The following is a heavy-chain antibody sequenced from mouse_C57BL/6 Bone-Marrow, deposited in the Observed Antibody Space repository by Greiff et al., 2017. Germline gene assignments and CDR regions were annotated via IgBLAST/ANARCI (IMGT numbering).Heavy chain of an antibody. J-gene: IGHJ2*01. D-gene: IGHD2-3*01. CDR1: GFTFTDYY. V-gene: IGHV7-3*01. CDR2: IRNKANGYTT. Sequence: EVQLVESGGGLVQPGGSLSLSCAASGFTFTDYYMSWVRQPPWKALEWLGFIRNKANGYTTEYSASVKGRFTISRDNSQSILYLQMNALRAEDSATYYCARYRGWLLPFDYWGQGTTLTVSS. CDR3: ARYRGWLLPFDY.